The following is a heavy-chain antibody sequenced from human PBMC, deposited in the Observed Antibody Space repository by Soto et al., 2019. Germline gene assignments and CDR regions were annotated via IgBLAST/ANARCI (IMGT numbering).Heavy chain of an antibody. CDR1: GFKISSSS. CDR2: ISDSGSNT. CDR3: ARYYYDSSSYDGMDV. J-gene: IGHJ6*02. V-gene: IGHV3-48*02. Sequence: EVQLVESGGGLVQPGGSLRLSCAAFGFKISSSSMNWVRQAPGRGLEWVAYISDSGSNTLYADSVKGRFTVFRYTAKDSLFLQMGGLRDEDRAVYYCARYYYDSSSYDGMDVRGQGTRVTVS. D-gene: IGHD3-22*01.